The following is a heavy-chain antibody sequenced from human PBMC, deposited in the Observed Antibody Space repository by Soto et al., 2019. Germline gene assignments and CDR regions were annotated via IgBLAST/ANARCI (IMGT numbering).Heavy chain of an antibody. D-gene: IGHD2-2*01. Sequence: GSLRLSCTASGFTFNRHAMTWVRQAPGKGLEWVSGLSDSGGSIYYADSVKGRFTISRDNSKNTLYLQMNSLRAEDTAVYYCAKEKISTSCCNWFDPWGQGTLVTVSS. CDR2: LSDSGGSI. J-gene: IGHJ5*02. CDR3: AKEKISTSCCNWFDP. V-gene: IGHV3-23*01. CDR1: GFTFNRHA.